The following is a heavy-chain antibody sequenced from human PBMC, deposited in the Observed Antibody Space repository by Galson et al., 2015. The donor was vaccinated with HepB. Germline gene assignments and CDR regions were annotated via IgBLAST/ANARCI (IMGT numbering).Heavy chain of an antibody. V-gene: IGHV3-33*08. CDR2: IWYDGSNK. J-gene: IGHJ6*02. CDR3: ARDLQVTMVRGVINYYYGMDV. CDR1: GFTISSYG. D-gene: IGHD3-10*01. Sequence: SLRLSCAASGFTISSYGMHWVRQAPGKGLEWVAVIWYDGSNKYYADSVKGRFTISRDNSKNTLYLQMNSLRAEDTAVYYCARDLQVTMVRGVINYYYGMDVWGQGTTVTVSS.